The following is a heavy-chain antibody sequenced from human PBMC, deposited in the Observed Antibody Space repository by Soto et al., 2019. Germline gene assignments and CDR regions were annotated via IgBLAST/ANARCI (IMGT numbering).Heavy chain of an antibody. CDR2: INHSGST. Sequence: SETLSLTCAVYGGSFSGYYWSWIRQPPGKGLEWIGEINHSGSTNYNPSLKSRVTISVDTSKNQFSLKLSSVTAADTAVYYCARGVRVLGYSDGYAGPYYYYGMDVWGQGTTVTVSS. CDR3: ARGVRVLGYSDGYAGPYYYYGMDV. J-gene: IGHJ6*02. V-gene: IGHV4-34*01. CDR1: GGSFSGYY. D-gene: IGHD5-18*01.